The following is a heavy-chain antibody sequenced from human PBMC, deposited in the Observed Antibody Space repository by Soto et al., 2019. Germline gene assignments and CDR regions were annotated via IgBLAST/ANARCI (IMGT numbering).Heavy chain of an antibody. J-gene: IGHJ3*01. V-gene: IGHV4-59*01. CDR1: GAPISSSY. Sequence: PSETLSLTCTVSGAPISSSYWSWIRQSPGKGLEWIGYVHYSGGTKDNPSLNGRVSLSIDTSKNQFSLKLSSVAAAGTAVYYCARGYYDSRGQSNTFDVWGQGTMVTVSS. D-gene: IGHD3-22*01. CDR2: VHYSGGT. CDR3: ARGYYDSRGQSNTFDV.